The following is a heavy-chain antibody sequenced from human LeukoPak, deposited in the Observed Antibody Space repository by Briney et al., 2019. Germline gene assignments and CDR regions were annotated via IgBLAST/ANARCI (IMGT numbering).Heavy chain of an antibody. V-gene: IGHV4-59*01. CDR3: ARGVLRYFPSAYYYYYGMDV. Sequence: SSETLSLTCTVSGGSISSYYWSWIRQPPGKGLEWIGYIYYSGSTNYNPSLKSRVAISVDTSKNQFPLKLSSVTAADTAVYYCARGVLRYFPSAYYYYYGMDVWGQGTTVTVSS. CDR2: IYYSGST. J-gene: IGHJ6*02. CDR1: GGSISSYY. D-gene: IGHD3-9*01.